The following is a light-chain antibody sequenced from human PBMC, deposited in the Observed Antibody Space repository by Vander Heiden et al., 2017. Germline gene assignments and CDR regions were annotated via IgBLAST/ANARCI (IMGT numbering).Light chain of an antibody. CDR1: SSDVGGYNY. Sequence: QSALTQPASVSGSPGQSITISCTGTSSDVGGYNYVSWYQQHPGKAPKLMSYEVSNRPSGVSNRFSGSKSGNTASLTISGLQAEDEADYYCSSYTSSSTDVVFGGGTKLTVL. J-gene: IGLJ2*01. CDR2: EVS. CDR3: SSYTSSSTDVV. V-gene: IGLV2-14*01.